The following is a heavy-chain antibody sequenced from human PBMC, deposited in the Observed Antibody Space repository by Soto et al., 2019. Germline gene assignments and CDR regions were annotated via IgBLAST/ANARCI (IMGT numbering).Heavy chain of an antibody. CDR2: ISSSGSTI. D-gene: IGHD3-10*01. Sequence: PGGSLRLSCAASGFTFSNYEMNWVRQAPGKGLEWVSDISSSGSTIYYADSVKGRFTISRDNAKNSLYLQMNSLRAEDTAVYYCARGSYGRVRSGRGPYFDSWGQGTLVTVSS. CDR3: ARGSYGRVRSGRGPYFDS. CDR1: GFTFSNYE. V-gene: IGHV3-48*03. J-gene: IGHJ4*02.